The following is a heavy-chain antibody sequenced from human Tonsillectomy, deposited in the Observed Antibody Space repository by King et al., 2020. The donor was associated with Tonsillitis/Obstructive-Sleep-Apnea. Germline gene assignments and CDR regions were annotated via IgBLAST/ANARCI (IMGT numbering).Heavy chain of an antibody. J-gene: IGHJ1*01. CDR3: AKPDSSGYSSLEYFQH. Sequence: EVQLVESGGGLVQPGGSLRLSCAASGFTFSSYAMSWVRQAPGKGLEWVSAISGSGGSTYYADSVKGRFTISRDNSKNTLYLQMNSLRAEDTAVYYCAKPDSSGYSSLEYFQHWGQGTLVTVSS. V-gene: IGHV3-23*04. CDR2: ISGSGGST. CDR1: GFTFSSYA. D-gene: IGHD3-22*01.